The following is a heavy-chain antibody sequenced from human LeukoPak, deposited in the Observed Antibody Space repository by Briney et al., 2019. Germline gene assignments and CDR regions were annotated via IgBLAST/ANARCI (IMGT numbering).Heavy chain of an antibody. CDR2: ISSSSSYI. J-gene: IGHJ4*02. Sequence: GGSLRLSCAASGFTFSSYSMNWVRQAPGKGLEWVSSISSSSSYIYYADSVKGRFTISRDNAKNSLYLQMNSLRAEDTAAYYCARDLVISNYDFWSGYYQPPFDYWGQGTLVTVSS. CDR3: ARDLVISNYDFWSGYYQPPFDY. V-gene: IGHV3-21*01. D-gene: IGHD3-3*01. CDR1: GFTFSSYS.